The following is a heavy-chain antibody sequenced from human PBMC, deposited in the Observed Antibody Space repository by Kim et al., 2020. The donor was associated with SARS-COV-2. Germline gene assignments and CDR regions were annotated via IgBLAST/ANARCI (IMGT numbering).Heavy chain of an antibody. D-gene: IGHD6-13*01. CDR1: GGSISSSNW. Sequence: SETLSLTCAVSGGSISSSNWWSWVRQPPGKGLECIGEIYHSGSTNYNPSLKSRVTISVDKSKNQFSLKLSSVTAADTAVYYCARVTIAAAGAFDIWGQGTMVTVSS. J-gene: IGHJ3*02. V-gene: IGHV4-4*02. CDR2: IYHSGST. CDR3: ARVTIAAAGAFDI.